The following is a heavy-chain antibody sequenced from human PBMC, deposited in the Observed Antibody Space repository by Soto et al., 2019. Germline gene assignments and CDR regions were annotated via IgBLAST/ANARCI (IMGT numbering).Heavy chain of an antibody. CDR1: GFTFSSYA. J-gene: IGHJ4*02. CDR3: AKAYGDYLSDFDY. D-gene: IGHD4-17*01. V-gene: IGHV3-23*01. CDR2: ISSSGGST. Sequence: EVQLLESGGGLVQPGGSLRLSCAASGFTFSSYAMTWVRQAPGKGLEWVSAISSSGGSTYYADSVKGRFTISSDNSKNTLYVQMNSLRADDTAVYYCAKAYGDYLSDFDYWGQGTLVTVSS.